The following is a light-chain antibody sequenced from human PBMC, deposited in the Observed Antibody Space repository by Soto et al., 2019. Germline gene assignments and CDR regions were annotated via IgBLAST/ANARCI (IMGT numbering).Light chain of an antibody. CDR1: SSDVGGYNY. CDR2: EVS. Sequence: QSALTQPASVSGSPGQSITISCTGTSSDVGGYNYVSWYQQHPGKAPKLMIYEVSNRPSGVSNRFSGSKSGNTASLTISGLQAEDEADYYCSSYTSISTVFGGGTQLTVL. CDR3: SSYTSISTV. J-gene: IGLJ2*01. V-gene: IGLV2-14*01.